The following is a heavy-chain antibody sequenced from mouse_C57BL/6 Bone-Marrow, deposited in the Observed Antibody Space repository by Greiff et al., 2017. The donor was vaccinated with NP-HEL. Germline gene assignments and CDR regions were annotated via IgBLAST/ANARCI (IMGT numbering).Heavy chain of an antibody. CDR1: GYTFTSYW. CDR2: IDPSDSYT. Sequence: QVQLKQPGAELVRPGTSVKLSCKASGYTFTSYWMHWVKQRPGQGLEWIGVIDPSDSYTNYNQKFKGKATLTVDTSSSTAYMQLSSLTSEDSAVYYCARSGYGYEVDYWGQGTTLTVSS. D-gene: IGHD2-14*01. J-gene: IGHJ2*01. V-gene: IGHV1-59*01. CDR3: ARSGYGYEVDY.